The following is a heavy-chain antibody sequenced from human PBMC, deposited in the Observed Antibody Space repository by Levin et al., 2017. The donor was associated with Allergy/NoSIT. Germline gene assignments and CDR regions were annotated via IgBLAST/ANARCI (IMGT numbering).Heavy chain of an antibody. CDR3: ARPSSDIVVVPAVTRSWYFDL. V-gene: IGHV3-21*01. J-gene: IGHJ2*01. CDR1: GFTFSSYS. Sequence: GESLKISCAASGFTFSSYSMNWVRQAPGKGLEWVSSISSSSSYIYYADSVKGRFTISRDNAKNSLYLQMNSLRAEDTAVYYCARPSSDIVVVPAVTRSWYFDLWGRGTLVTVSS. D-gene: IGHD2-2*01. CDR2: ISSSSSYI.